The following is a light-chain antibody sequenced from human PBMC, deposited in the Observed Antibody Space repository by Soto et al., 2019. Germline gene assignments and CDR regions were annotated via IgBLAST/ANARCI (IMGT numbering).Light chain of an antibody. CDR2: DVS. CDR1: SSDVDGYNY. V-gene: IGLV2-14*01. CDR3: CSYTTSNTRQIV. Sequence: QSALTQPASVSGSPGQSITISCTGTSSDVDGYNYVSWYQQHPGKAPKFMIYDVSNRPSGVSNRFSGSKSGNTASLTISGLQSEDEADYYCCSYTTSNTRQIVFGTGTKVTV. J-gene: IGLJ1*01.